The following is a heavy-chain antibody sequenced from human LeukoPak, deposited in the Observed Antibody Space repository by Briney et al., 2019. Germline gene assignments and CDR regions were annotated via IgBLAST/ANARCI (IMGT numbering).Heavy chain of an antibody. Sequence: PGGSLRLSCAASGFTFSSYSMNWVRQAPGKGLEWVSYISSSSSTIYYADSVKGRFTISRDNSKNTLYLQMNSLRAEDTAVYYCARGYCGGGSCYRPNAFDIWGQGTMVTVSS. V-gene: IGHV3-48*01. D-gene: IGHD2-15*01. CDR2: ISSSSSTI. J-gene: IGHJ3*02. CDR1: GFTFSSYS. CDR3: ARGYCGGGSCYRPNAFDI.